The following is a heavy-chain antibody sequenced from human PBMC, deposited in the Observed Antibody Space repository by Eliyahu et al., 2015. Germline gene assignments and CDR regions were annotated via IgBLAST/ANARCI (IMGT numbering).Heavy chain of an antibody. J-gene: IGHJ4*02. V-gene: IGHV6-1*01. Sequence: QVQLQQSGPGLVKPSQTLXLTCAISGDSXSXNSXAXNWTRQSPSRGLEWLGRTYYRSKWYNDYAVSVKSRITINPDTSKNQFSLQLNSVTPEDTAVYYCARMGDRYCTNGVCWHYFDYWGQGTLVTVSS. CDR3: ARMGDRYCTNGVCWHYFDY. CDR2: TYYRSKWYN. CDR1: GDSXSXNSXA. D-gene: IGHD2-8*01.